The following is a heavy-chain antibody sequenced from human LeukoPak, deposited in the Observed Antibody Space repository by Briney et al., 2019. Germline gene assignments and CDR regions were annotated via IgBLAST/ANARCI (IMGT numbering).Heavy chain of an antibody. Sequence: SVKVSCKASGGTFSSYAISWVRQAPGQGLEWMGRIIPILGIANYAQKFQGRVSITADKSTSTAYMELSSLRSEDTAVYYCARGVDGGNSDWFDPWGQGTLVTVSS. CDR3: ARGVDGGNSDWFDP. CDR1: GGTFSSYA. CDR2: IIPILGIA. D-gene: IGHD2-21*02. J-gene: IGHJ5*02. V-gene: IGHV1-69*04.